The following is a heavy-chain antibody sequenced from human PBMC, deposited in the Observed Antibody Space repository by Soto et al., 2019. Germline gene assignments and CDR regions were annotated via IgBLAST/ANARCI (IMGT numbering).Heavy chain of an antibody. J-gene: IGHJ4*02. CDR2: IWYDGGSE. CDR3: ARAHGPSLGSCFDL. V-gene: IGHV3-33*01. CDR1: GFTFSAYG. Sequence: QVQLVESGGGVVQPGRSLRLSCAASGFTFSAYGMHWVHQAPGEGLEWVAVIWYDGGSEYYADSVEGRFTISRDNAKNTVYLHMDTLRGDHTAVYYCARAHGPSLGSCFDLWGQGTLVTVSS. D-gene: IGHD2-8*01.